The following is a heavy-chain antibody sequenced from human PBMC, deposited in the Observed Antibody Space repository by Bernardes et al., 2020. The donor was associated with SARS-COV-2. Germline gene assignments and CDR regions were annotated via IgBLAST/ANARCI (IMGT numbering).Heavy chain of an antibody. CDR3: ARAGTYYDYVWGSYRYYYGMDV. V-gene: IGHV1-2*02. CDR1: GYTFTGYY. Sequence: ASVKVSCKASGYTFTGYYMHLVRQSPGHGLEWMGWINPNSGGTNYAQKFQGRVTMTSDTSISTAYMELSRLRSDATAVYYCARAGTYYDYVWGSYRYYYGMDVWGQGTTVIVSS. D-gene: IGHD3-16*02. CDR2: INPNSGGT. J-gene: IGHJ6*02.